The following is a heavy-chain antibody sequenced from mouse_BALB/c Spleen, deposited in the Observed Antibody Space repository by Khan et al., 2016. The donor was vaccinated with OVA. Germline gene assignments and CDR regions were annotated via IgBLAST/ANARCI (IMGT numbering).Heavy chain of an antibody. CDR1: GYSITSDYA. V-gene: IGHV3-2*02. J-gene: IGHJ2*01. CDR2: IGYSGST. Sequence: EVQLQESGPGLLKPSQSLSLTCTVTGYSITSDYAWNWLRQFPGNKLEWMAYIGYSGSTNYNPSLSSRISITRNTSKHQFFLQLNLVTTEDKAEYYCADGRFLLRCPECFDYWGQGTTLTVSS. CDR3: ADGRFLLRCPECFDY. D-gene: IGHD1-1*01.